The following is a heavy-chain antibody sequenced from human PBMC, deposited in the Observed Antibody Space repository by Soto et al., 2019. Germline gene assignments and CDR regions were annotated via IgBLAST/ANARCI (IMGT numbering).Heavy chain of an antibody. J-gene: IGHJ5*02. CDR2: ISSSSSYI. CDR1: GFTFSRYS. D-gene: IGHD3-9*01. V-gene: IGHV3-21*01. CDR3: ARDRLYFNILTAPSWSDP. Sequence: PGGSLGLSCAASGFTFSRYSMNWVRQAPGKGLEWVSSISSSSSYIYYADSVKGRFTISRDNAKNSLYLQMNSLRAEDTAVYYCARDRLYFNILTAPSWSDPWGPATLGTVSS.